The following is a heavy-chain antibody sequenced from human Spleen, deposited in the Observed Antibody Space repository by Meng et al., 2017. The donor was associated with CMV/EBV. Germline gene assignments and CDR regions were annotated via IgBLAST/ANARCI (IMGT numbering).Heavy chain of an antibody. Sequence: GGSLRLSCAASGFTFSSYWMSWVRQAPGKGLEWVANIKQDGSEKYYVDSVKGRFTISRDNADDSLSLQMSGLRAGDTAVYYCARDNAPHGFDIWGQGTLVTVSS. CDR3: ARDNAPHGFDI. CDR2: IKQDGSEK. CDR1: GFTFSSYW. J-gene: IGHJ4*02. D-gene: IGHD3-10*01. V-gene: IGHV3-7*01.